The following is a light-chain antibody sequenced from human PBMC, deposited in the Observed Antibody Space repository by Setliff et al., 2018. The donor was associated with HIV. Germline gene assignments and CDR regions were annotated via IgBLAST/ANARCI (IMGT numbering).Light chain of an antibody. CDR2: DVN. J-gene: IGLJ1*01. CDR1: NSDVGGYKY. CDR3: CSYAGSYTFDV. V-gene: IGLV2-11*01. Sequence: QSALTQPRSVSGSPGQSVTISCTGTNSDVGGYKYVSWYQHHPGKAPKLMIYDVNKPPAGVPDRFSGSKSGSTASLTISGLQAEDEADYYCCSYAGSYTFDVFGTGTRSPS.